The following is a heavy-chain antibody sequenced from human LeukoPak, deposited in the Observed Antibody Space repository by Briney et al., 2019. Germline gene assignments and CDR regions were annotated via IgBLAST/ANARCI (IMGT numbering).Heavy chain of an antibody. CDR2: ISSSGSTI. V-gene: IGHV3-48*04. D-gene: IGHD6-13*01. Sequence: PGGSLRLSCAASGFTFSSYSMNWVRQAPGKGLEWVSYISSSGSTIYYADSVKGRFTISRDNAKNSLYLQMNSLRAEDTAVYYCARDRWIAAAVWFDPWGQGTLVTVSS. CDR1: GFTFSSYS. CDR3: ARDRWIAAAVWFDP. J-gene: IGHJ5*02.